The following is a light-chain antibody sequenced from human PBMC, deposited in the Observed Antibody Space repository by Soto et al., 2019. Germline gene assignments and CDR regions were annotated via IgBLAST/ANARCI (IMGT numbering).Light chain of an antibody. V-gene: IGLV2-18*02. CDR3: SSYTSSSTLV. CDR1: SSDVGSYNR. CDR2: EVS. J-gene: IGLJ2*01. Sequence: QSALTQPTSVSGSPGQSVTISCTGTSSDVGSYNRVSWYQQPPGTAPKLMIYEVSNRPSGVPDRFSGSKSGNTASLTISGLQAEDEADYYCSSYTSSSTLVFGGATKLTVL.